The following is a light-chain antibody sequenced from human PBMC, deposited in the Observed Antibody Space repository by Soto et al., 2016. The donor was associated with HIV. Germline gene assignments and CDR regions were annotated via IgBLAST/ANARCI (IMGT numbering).Light chain of an antibody. CDR1: TLPKQY. CDR2: KDS. CDR3: QSIDSSNTYVI. Sequence: SYELTQPPSVSVSPGQTARITCSGDTLPKQYVYWYQQRPGQAPVLMIYKDSERPSGTPERFSGSSSGTTVTLTISGVQAEDEADYYCQSIDSSNTYVIFGGGTKADRP. V-gene: IGLV3-25*03. J-gene: IGLJ2*01.